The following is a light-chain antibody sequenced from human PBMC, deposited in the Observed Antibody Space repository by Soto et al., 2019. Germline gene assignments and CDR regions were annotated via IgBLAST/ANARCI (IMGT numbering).Light chain of an antibody. CDR1: SSDVGSYNT. V-gene: IGLV2-23*01. CDR2: EDT. J-gene: IGLJ2*01. Sequence: QSALTQPASVSGSPGQSITISCTGTSSDVGSYNTVSWYQQHPGKAPKLMIFEDTERPSGVSHRFSASKSGNTAYLSISGLQAEDEAYYYCCSSAGDTLVVFDGGTKLTVL. CDR3: CSSAGDTLVV.